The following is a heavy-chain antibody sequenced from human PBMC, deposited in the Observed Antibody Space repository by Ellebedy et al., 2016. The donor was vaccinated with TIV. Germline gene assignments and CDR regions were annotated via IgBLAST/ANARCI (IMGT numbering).Heavy chain of an antibody. J-gene: IGHJ4*02. CDR1: GGSISSRSYF. Sequence: SETLSLXCTVSGGSISSRSYFWGWIRQPPGKGLEWIGIIYYTGSTYYSPSLQSRVTISVDTSKNQFSLNLTSVPAADTAVYYCARPLRSTVTTSIYFDYWGQGTLVTVSS. V-gene: IGHV4-39*01. CDR2: IYYTGST. D-gene: IGHD4-17*01. CDR3: ARPLRSTVTTSIYFDY.